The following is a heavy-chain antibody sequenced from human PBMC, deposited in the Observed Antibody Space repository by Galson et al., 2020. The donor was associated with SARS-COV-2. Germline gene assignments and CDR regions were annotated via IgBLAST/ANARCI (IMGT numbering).Heavy chain of an antibody. D-gene: IGHD1-26*01. Sequence: LTGAVSGDYKKSLYWGWIRQPPGKGLDWIGYISYTGSTKYNPSLKNRVTISVDTSKNQLSLRLKSVTTADTALYYCARQRGGRWEPHPNDAFDVWGHGTMVTVSS. CDR2: ISYTGST. CDR1: GDYKKSLY. J-gene: IGHJ3*01. V-gene: IGHV4-59*11. CDR3: ARQRGGRWEPHPNDAFDV.